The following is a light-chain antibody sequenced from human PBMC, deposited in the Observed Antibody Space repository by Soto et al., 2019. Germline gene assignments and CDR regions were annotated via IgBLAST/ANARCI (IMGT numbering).Light chain of an antibody. Sequence: ILLMQSPATLSLSPGERATLSCGASRSLSSDYLAWYQQKPGQAPRLLFYDASRRATGTPERFSVSGSGTDSTLTISGLEPGDFAVYYCQQYADSPRSFGQGTKVDIK. CDR3: QQYADSPRS. CDR1: RSLSSDY. V-gene: IGKV3D-20*01. J-gene: IGKJ1*01. CDR2: DAS.